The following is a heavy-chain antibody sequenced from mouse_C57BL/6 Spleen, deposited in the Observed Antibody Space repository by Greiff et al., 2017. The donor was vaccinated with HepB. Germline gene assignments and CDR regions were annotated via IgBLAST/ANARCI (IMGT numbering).Heavy chain of an antibody. V-gene: IGHV1-39*01. CDR2: INPNYGTT. D-gene: IGHD1-1*01. CDR3: ARSTTVVGDWYFDV. CDR1: GYSFTDYN. J-gene: IGHJ1*03. Sequence: VQLQQPGPELVKPGASVKISCKASGYSFTDYNMNWVKQSNGKSLEWIGVINPNYGTTSYNQKFKGKATLTVDQSSSTAYMQLNSLTSEDSAVYYCARSTTVVGDWYFDVWGTGTTVTVSS.